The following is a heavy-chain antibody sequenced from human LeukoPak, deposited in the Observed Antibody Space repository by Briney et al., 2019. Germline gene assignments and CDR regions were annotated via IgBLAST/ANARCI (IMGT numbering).Heavy chain of an antibody. J-gene: IGHJ4*02. CDR1: GFTFSNFG. CDR2: IRYDGSNK. V-gene: IGHV3-30*02. D-gene: IGHD3-10*01. Sequence: GGSLRLSCAASGFTFSNFGMHWVRQAPGKGLGWVAFIRYDGSNKYYADSVKGRFTISRDNSKNTLYLQMNSLRAEDTAVYYCAKDFSYYGSGSYYYFDYWGQGTLVTVSS. CDR3: AKDFSYYGSGSYYYFDY.